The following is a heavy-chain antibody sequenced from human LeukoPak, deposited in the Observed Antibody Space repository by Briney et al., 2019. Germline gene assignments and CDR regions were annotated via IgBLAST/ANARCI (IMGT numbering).Heavy chain of an antibody. J-gene: IGHJ4*02. CDR3: ARRTGGKTYYFDY. Sequence: PSETLSLTCTVSGGSISSYYWSWIWQPPGKGLEWIGYIYYSGSTNYNPSLKSRVTISVDTSKNQFSLQLSSVTAADTAVYYCARRTGGKTYYFDYWGQGTLVTVSS. V-gene: IGHV4-59*08. D-gene: IGHD1-26*01. CDR2: IYYSGST. CDR1: GGSISSYY.